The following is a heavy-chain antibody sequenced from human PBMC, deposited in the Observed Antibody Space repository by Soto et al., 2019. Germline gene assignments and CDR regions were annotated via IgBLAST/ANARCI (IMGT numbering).Heavy chain of an antibody. D-gene: IGHD3-10*01. CDR1: GYTFTSYA. CDR2: INAGNGNT. V-gene: IGHV1-3*01. J-gene: IGHJ5*01. Sequence: ASVKVSCKASGYTFTSYAMHWVRQAPGQRLEWMGWINAGNGNTKYSQKFQGRVTITRDTSASTAYMELSSLRSEDTAVYYCARDRSTREVLLWSGEFLGWFDSWGQGTLVTVSS. CDR3: ARDRSTREVLLWSGEFLGWFDS.